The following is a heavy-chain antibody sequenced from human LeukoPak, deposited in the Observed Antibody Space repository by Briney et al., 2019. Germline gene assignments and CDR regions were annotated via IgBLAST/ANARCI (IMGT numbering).Heavy chain of an antibody. Sequence: SETLSLTCTVSGGSISSGSYYWSWIRQPAGKGLEWIGRIYTSGSTNYNPSLKSRVAISVDTSKNQFSLKLSSVTAADTAVYYCARSIAARPGAFDIWGQGTMVTVSS. D-gene: IGHD6-6*01. J-gene: IGHJ3*02. CDR2: IYTSGST. CDR1: GGSISSGSYY. V-gene: IGHV4-61*02. CDR3: ARSIAARPGAFDI.